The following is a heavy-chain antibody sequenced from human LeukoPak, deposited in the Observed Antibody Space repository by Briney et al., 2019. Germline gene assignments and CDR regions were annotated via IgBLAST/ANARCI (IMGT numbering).Heavy chain of an antibody. CDR1: GFTFSNYE. V-gene: IGHV3-48*03. D-gene: IGHD2-15*01. CDR3: ARDEGYCCS. J-gene: IGHJ5*02. CDR2: ISGSAGTTI. Sequence: GGSLRLSCVASGFTFSNYEMKWVRQAPGKGLEWVSYISGSAGTTIYYADSVKGRFTISRDNAKNSLYLQMNSLRAEDTAIYYCARDEGYCCSWGQGTLVTVSS.